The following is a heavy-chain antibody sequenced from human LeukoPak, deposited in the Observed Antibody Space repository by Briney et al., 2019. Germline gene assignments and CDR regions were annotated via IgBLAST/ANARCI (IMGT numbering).Heavy chain of an antibody. CDR1: GYTFTAYY. V-gene: IGHV1-2*02. J-gene: IGHJ6*03. Sequence: GASVKVSCTASGYTFTAYYMHWVRQAPGQGLEWMGWINPNSGVTNYAQNFQGRVTMTRDTSISTAYMDLSRLRSDDTAVYYCARAGGQPMSASYYYYMDVWGKGTTVTVSS. D-gene: IGHD3-10*01. CDR3: ARAGGQPMSASYYYYMDV. CDR2: INPNSGVT.